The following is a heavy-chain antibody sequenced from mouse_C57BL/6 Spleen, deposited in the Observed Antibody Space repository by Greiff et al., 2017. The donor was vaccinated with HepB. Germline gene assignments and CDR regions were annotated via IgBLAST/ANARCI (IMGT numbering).Heavy chain of an antibody. CDR2: INYDGSST. J-gene: IGHJ2*01. CDR3: ARVTAQATYYFDY. D-gene: IGHD3-2*02. CDR1: GLTFSDYY. V-gene: IGHV5-16*01. Sequence: EVMLVESEGGLVQPGSSMKLSCTASGLTFSDYYMAWVRQVPEKGLEWVANINYDGSSTYYLDSLKSRFIISRDNAKNILYLQMSSLKSEDTATYYCARVTAQATYYFDYWGQGTTLTVSS.